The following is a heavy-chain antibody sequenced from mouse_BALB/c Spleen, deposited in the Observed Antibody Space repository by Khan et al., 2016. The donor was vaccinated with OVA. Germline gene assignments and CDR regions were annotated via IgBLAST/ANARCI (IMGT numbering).Heavy chain of an antibody. CDR2: INTYTGEP. V-gene: IGHV9-3-1*01. J-gene: IGHJ4*01. CDR1: GYTFTNYG. D-gene: IGHD2-4*01. CDR3: TRRISYFALDY. Sequence: QIQLVQSGPELKKPGETVKISCKASGYTFTNYGMNWVKQSPGKGLKWMGWINTYTGEPTYVDDFKGRFAFSLATSASTAYLQINNLKNEDTATYFCTRRISYFALDYWGQGTSVPVSS.